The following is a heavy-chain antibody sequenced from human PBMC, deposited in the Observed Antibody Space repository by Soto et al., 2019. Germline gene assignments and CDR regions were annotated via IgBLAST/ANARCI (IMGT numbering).Heavy chain of an antibody. CDR1: GFTFSSYA. Sequence: PGGSLRLSCAASGFTFSSYAMHWVRQAPGKGLEWVAVISYDGSNKYYADSVKGRFTISRDNSKNTLYLQMNSLRAEDTAVYYCARDIVVVVAATFYYFYGMGVWGDVTTVT. CDR2: ISYDGSNK. D-gene: IGHD2-15*01. V-gene: IGHV3-30-3*01. J-gene: IGHJ6*02. CDR3: ARDIVVVVAATFYYFYGMGV.